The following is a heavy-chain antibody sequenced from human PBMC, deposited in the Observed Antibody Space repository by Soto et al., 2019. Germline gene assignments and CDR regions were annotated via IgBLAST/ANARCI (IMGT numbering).Heavy chain of an antibody. D-gene: IGHD1-1*01. Sequence: SETLSLTCTVSGASISGFYWSWIRKSAGKGLEWIGRIYATGTTDYNPSLKSRVMMSVNTSKKQFSLKLRSVTAADTAVYYCVRDGTKTLRDWFDPWGQGISVTVSS. CDR2: IYATGTT. J-gene: IGHJ5*02. CDR3: VRDGTKTLRDWFDP. CDR1: GASISGFY. V-gene: IGHV4-4*07.